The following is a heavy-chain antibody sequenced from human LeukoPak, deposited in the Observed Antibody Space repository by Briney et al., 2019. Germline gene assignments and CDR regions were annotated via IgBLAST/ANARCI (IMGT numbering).Heavy chain of an antibody. Sequence: PGGSLRLSCAASGFTFSSYWMSWVRQAPGKGLEWVANIKQDGSEKYYVDSVKGRFTISRDNAKNSLYLQMNSLRAEDTAVYYCARDGWLLGDAFDIWGQGTMVTVSS. CDR1: GFTFSSYW. CDR3: ARDGWLLGDAFDI. J-gene: IGHJ3*02. D-gene: IGHD3-22*01. CDR2: IKQDGSEK. V-gene: IGHV3-7*01.